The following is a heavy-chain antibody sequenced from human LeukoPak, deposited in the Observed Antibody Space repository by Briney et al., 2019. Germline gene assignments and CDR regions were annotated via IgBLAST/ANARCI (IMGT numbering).Heavy chain of an antibody. Sequence: ASVKVSCKASGGTFSSYTISWVRQAPGQGLEWMGRIIPILGTANYAQKFQGRVTITADKSTSTAYMELSSLRSEDTAVYYCAREVSSGWYGDYWGQGTLVTVSS. V-gene: IGHV1-69*08. CDR3: AREVSSGWYGDY. CDR2: IIPILGTA. CDR1: GGTFSSYT. J-gene: IGHJ4*02. D-gene: IGHD6-19*01.